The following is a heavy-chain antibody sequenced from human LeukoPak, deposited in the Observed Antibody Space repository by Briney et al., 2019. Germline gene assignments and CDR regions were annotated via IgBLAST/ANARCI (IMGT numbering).Heavy chain of an antibody. D-gene: IGHD5-12*01. CDR1: GFTFSSYG. V-gene: IGHV3-30*02. J-gene: IGHJ4*02. CDR3: AKDIRGYSGYDYAFDY. Sequence: GGSLRLSCAASGFTFSSYGMHWVRQAPGKGLEWVAFIRYDGSNKYYADSVKGRFTISRDNSKNTLYLQMNSLRAEDTAVYYCAKDIRGYSGYDYAFDYWGQGTLVTVSS. CDR2: IRYDGSNK.